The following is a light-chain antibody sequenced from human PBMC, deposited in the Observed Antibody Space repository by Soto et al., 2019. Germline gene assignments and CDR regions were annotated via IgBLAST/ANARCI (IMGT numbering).Light chain of an antibody. J-gene: IGKJ1*01. CDR3: QEYDVWPPWT. CDR1: QSVSTN. CDR2: AAS. Sequence: EVVMTQSPATLSLSPGERATLSCRASQSVSTNLAWYQQKPGQAPRLLIFAASTRATGIPARFSGSGSGTEFTLTIGSLQSEDFAIYYCQEYDVWPPWTFGQGTKVDI. V-gene: IGKV3-15*01.